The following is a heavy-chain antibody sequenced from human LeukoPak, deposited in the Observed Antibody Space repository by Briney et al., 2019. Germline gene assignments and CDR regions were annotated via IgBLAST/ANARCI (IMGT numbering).Heavy chain of an antibody. D-gene: IGHD4-23*01. J-gene: IGHJ4*02. CDR2: LRSDGGSS. CDR1: GFILSTYFW. Sequence: GGSLRLSCAACGFILSTYFWMHWVRQAPGKGLVWVSRLRSDGGSSAYADFVRGRFTISRDNAKNTLYLQMNSLRAEDTAVYYCVRDLDLGGYSIFVSWGQGTLVTVSS. CDR3: VRDLDLGGYSIFVS. V-gene: IGHV3-74*01.